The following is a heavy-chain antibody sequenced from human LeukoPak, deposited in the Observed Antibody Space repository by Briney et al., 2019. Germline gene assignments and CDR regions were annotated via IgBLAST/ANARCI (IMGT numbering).Heavy chain of an antibody. V-gene: IGHV4-59*01. CDR3: ARGGGGGSVSPNPYYGMDV. CDR2: IYYSGST. J-gene: IGHJ6*02. Sequence: SETLFLTCTVSGGSISSYYWSWIRQPPGKGLEWIGYIYYSGSTNYNPSLKSRVTTSVDTSKNQFSLKLSSVTAADTAVYYCARGGGGGSVSPNPYYGMDVWGQGTTVTVSS. CDR1: GGSISSYY. D-gene: IGHD3-10*01.